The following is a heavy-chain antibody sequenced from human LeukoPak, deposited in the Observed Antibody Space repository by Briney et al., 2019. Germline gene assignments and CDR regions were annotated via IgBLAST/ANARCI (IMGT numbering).Heavy chain of an antibody. V-gene: IGHV1-69*05. Sequence: SVKVSCKASGGTFSSYAISWVRQAPGQGLEWMGGIIPIFGTANYAQKFQGRVTITTDESTSTAYMELSSLRSEDTAVYYCARVDSSSSSSFDYWAREPWSPSPQ. CDR3: ARVDSSSSSSFDY. CDR1: GGTFSSYA. J-gene: IGHJ4*02. CDR2: IIPIFGTA. D-gene: IGHD6-6*01.